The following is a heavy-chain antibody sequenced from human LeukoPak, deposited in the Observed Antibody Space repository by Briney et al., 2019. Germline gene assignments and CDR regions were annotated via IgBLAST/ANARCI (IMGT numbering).Heavy chain of an antibody. V-gene: IGHV3-33*01. D-gene: IGHD5-24*01. CDR2: IWYDGSNK. CDR1: GFTFSSYG. Sequence: PGRSLRLSCAASGFTFSSYGMHWVRQAPGKGLEWVAVIWYDGSNKYYADSVKGRFTISRDNSKNTLYLQMNSLRAEDTAVYYCARDDQDGYPDNWSQGTLVTVSS. J-gene: IGHJ4*02. CDR3: ARDDQDGYPDN.